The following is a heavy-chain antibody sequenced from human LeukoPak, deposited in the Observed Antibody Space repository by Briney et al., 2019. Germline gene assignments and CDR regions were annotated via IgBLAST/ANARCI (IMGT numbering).Heavy chain of an antibody. CDR3: ARQERGYFDY. CDR1: GGSISSSSYY. J-gene: IGHJ4*02. Sequence: PSETLSLTCTVSGGSISSSSYYWGWIRQPPGKGLEWIGSIYYSGSTYYNPSLKSRVTISVDTSKNQFSLKLSSVTAADTAVYYCARQERGYFDYWGQGTLVTVSS. CDR2: IYYSGST. V-gene: IGHV4-39*01.